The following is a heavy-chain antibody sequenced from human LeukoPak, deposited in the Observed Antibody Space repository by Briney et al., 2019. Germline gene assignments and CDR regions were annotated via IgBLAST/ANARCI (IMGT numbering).Heavy chain of an antibody. CDR3: AKEAVGTMRCYDY. J-gene: IGHJ4*02. Sequence: GRSLRLSCAASGFTFSSYGMHWVRQAPGKGLEWVAVISYDGSNKYYADSVKGRFTISRDNSKNTLYLQMNSLRAEDTAVYYCAKEAVGTMRCYDYWGQGTLVTVSS. CDR1: GFTFSSYG. V-gene: IGHV3-30*18. CDR2: ISYDGSNK. D-gene: IGHD2-2*01.